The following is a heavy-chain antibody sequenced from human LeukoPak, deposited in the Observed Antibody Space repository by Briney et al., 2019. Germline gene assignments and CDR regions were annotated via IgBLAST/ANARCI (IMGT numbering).Heavy chain of an antibody. D-gene: IGHD3-10*01. CDR3: ARALRITMARGLIGY. CDR2: ISGGGGTT. Sequence: GGSLRLSCAASGFTFSDYAMSWVRQAPGKGLEWVSGISGGGGTTYYADSVKGRFTISRDNSKNTLYLQMNSPRAEDTAVYYCARALRITMARGLIGYWGQGTLVTVAS. V-gene: IGHV3-23*01. J-gene: IGHJ4*02. CDR1: GFTFSDYA.